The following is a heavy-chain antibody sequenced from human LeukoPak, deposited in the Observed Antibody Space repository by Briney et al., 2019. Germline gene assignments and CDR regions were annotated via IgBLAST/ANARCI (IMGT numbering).Heavy chain of an antibody. Sequence: PSETLSLTCTVSRDSINSIYCWGWIRQPPGKGLEWIGTGCPSGSSYYNPSLESRVTISIDISKIQFSLKLTSVTAADTAVYYCARVPAPYSYDTNPYDSWGQGTLVTVSS. CDR1: RDSINSIYC. CDR2: GCPSGSS. D-gene: IGHD3-22*01. V-gene: IGHV4-38-2*02. CDR3: ARVPAPYSYDTNPYDS. J-gene: IGHJ4*02.